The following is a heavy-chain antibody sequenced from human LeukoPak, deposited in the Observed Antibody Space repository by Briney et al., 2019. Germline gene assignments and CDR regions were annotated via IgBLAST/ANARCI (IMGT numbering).Heavy chain of an antibody. CDR2: ISADGIDK. CDR1: GFPFSNYG. V-gene: IGHV3-30*18. J-gene: IGHJ4*02. CDR3: GKNKGRGGDF. Sequence: PGGSLRLSCAASGFPFSNYGMRWVRQAPGKGLEWVAVISADGIDKYYADSVKGRFTISRDNSKNTLYLQMSSLRPEDTAVYYWGKNKGRGGDFWGQGNLVTVSS. D-gene: IGHD3-10*01.